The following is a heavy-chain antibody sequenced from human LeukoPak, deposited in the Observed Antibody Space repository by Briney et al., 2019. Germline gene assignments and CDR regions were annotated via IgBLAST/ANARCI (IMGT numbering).Heavy chain of an antibody. Sequence: ASVKVSCKASGYTLTSYYMHWVRQAPGQGLEWMGIINPSGGSTSYAQKFQGRVTMTRDTSTSTVYMELSSLRSEDTAVYYCARDYDRITIFGVVITPLFDYWGQGTLVTVSS. CDR2: INPSGGST. D-gene: IGHD3-3*01. CDR1: GYTLTSYY. CDR3: ARDYDRITIFGVVITPLFDY. J-gene: IGHJ4*02. V-gene: IGHV1-46*01.